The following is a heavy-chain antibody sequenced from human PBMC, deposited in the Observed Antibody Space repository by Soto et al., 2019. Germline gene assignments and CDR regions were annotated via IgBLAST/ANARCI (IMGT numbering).Heavy chain of an antibody. V-gene: IGHV1-69*06. Sequence: SGKVTCKASGGTFSSYAIIWGRQAPGQGLEWMGGIIPIFGTANYAQKFQGRVTITADKSTSTAYMELSSLRSEDTAVYYCARDPGSRGAFDIWGQGTMVT. J-gene: IGHJ3*02. CDR2: IIPIFGTA. D-gene: IGHD3-10*01. CDR3: ARDPGSRGAFDI. CDR1: GGTFSSYA.